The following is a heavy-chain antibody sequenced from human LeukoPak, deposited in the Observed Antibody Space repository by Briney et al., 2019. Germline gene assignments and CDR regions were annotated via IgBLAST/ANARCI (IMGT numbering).Heavy chain of an antibody. V-gene: IGHV3-23*01. J-gene: IGHJ6*02. D-gene: IGHD3-10*01. CDR1: GFTSGIYA. CDR2: FSGGGDP. CDR3: AKVVRGVSVASMDV. Sequence: GGSLRLSCAASGFTSGIYAVSWVRQAPGKGLEWVSAFSGGGDPYYADSVKGRFTISRDNSKNTLYLQMNSLRAEDTAVYYCAKVVRGVSVASMDVWGQGTTVTVSS.